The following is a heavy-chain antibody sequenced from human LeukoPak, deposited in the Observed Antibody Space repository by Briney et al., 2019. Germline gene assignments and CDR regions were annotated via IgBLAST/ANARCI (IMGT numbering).Heavy chain of an antibody. CDR1: GFTFSTYW. V-gene: IGHV3-30*02. CDR2: IRYDGSNK. CDR3: ANRVGYCSSTSCYDY. Sequence: GGSLRLSCAASGFTFSTYWMTWVRQAPGKGLEWVAFIRYDGSNKYYADSVKGRFTISRDNSKNTLYLQMNSLRAEDTAVYYCANRVGYCSSTSCYDYWGQGTLVTVSS. D-gene: IGHD2-2*01. J-gene: IGHJ4*02.